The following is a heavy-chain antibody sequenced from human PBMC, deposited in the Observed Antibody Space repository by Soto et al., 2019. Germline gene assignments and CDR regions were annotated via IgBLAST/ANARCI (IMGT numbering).Heavy chain of an antibody. CDR2: ISYDGSNK. D-gene: IGHD3-22*01. J-gene: IGHJ4*02. Sequence: TGGSLRLSCAASGFTFSSYTMHWVRQAPGKGLEWVTVISYDGSNKYYADSVKGRFTISRDNSKNTLYLQMNSLRPEDTAVYYCARGRNYYDSSDYYWFDYWGQGTLVTVSS. CDR1: GFTFSSYT. CDR3: ARGRNYYDSSDYYWFDY. V-gene: IGHV3-30-3*01.